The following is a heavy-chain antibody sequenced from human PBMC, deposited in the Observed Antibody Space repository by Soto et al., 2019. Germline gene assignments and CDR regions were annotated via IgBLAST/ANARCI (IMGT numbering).Heavy chain of an antibody. Sequence: QEQLVQSGAEVKKPGASVKVSCKASGYTFTEYYIHWVRQAPGRGLEWMGWISPNSGRTKSAQKFQGWVTMTKDTSIATVYMELNGLKSDDTAIYFCARRLGAAGDYFYGLDVWGQGTAVIVSS. V-gene: IGHV1-2*04. CDR3: ARRLGAAGDYFYGLDV. D-gene: IGHD6-25*01. CDR1: GYTFTEYY. J-gene: IGHJ6*02. CDR2: ISPNSGRT.